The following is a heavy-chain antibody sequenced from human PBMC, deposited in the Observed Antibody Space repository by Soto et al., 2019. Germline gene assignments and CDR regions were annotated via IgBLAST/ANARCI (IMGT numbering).Heavy chain of an antibody. J-gene: IGHJ4*02. CDR2: IYYSGST. V-gene: IGHV4-59*01. CDR1: GGSISSYY. Sequence: QVQLQESGPGLMKPSETLSLTCTVSGGSISSYYWSWIRQPPGKGLEWIGYIYYSGSTNYNPSLKSRVTISVDTSKNQFSLKLSSVTAADTAVYYCARAIYGSGSYHPPFDYWGQGTLVTVSS. CDR3: ARAIYGSGSYHPPFDY. D-gene: IGHD3-10*01.